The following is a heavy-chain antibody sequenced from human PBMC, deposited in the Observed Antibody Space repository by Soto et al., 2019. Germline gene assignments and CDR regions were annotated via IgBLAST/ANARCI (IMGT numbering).Heavy chain of an antibody. D-gene: IGHD2-2*01. CDR1: GFTFSNYW. CDR2: IKQDGSEK. Sequence: EVQLVESGGGLVQPGESLRLSCAASGFTFSNYWMSWVRQAPGKGLEWVANIKQDGSEKNYVDSVKGRFTISRDNAKNSLYMQMNSLGAEDTAVYYCSRGSTYHIYWGQGTLLTVSS. J-gene: IGHJ4*02. CDR3: SRGSTYHIY. V-gene: IGHV3-7*01.